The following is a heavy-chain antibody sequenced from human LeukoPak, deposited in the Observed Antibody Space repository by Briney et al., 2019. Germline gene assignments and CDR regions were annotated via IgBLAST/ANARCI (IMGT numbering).Heavy chain of an antibody. J-gene: IGHJ4*02. D-gene: IGHD6-19*01. Sequence: PGGSLRLSCAASGFTVSSNYMSWVRQAPGKGLEWVSIIYSGGSIYYADSVKGRFTISRDNSKNTLYLQMNSLRAEDTAVYYCARDKYSSGWYAPPGYWGQGTLVTVSS. V-gene: IGHV3-53*05. CDR2: IYSGGSI. CDR1: GFTVSSNY. CDR3: ARDKYSSGWYAPPGY.